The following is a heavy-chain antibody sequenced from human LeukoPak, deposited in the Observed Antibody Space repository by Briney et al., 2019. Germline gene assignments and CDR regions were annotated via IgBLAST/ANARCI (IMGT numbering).Heavy chain of an antibody. J-gene: IGHJ3*01. D-gene: IGHD1-1*01. CDR3: VRYGRRANDQPFDV. V-gene: IGHV3-30*04. CDR1: GFTFSSYA. CDR2: ISYDGSNK. Sequence: PGGSLRLSCAASGFTFSSYAMHWVRQAPGKGLEWVAVISYDGSNKYYADSVKGRFTVSRDHAKNSLFLQMNSLRAEDTAVYYCVRYGRRANDQPFDVWGQGTMVTVSS.